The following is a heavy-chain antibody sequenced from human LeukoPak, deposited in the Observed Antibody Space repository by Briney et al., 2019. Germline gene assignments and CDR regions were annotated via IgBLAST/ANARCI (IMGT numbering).Heavy chain of an antibody. CDR1: GYTLTELS. CDR3: ATDDGTAMGNHFDY. J-gene: IGHJ4*02. CDR2: FDPEDGET. Sequence: GASVKVSCKVSGYTLTELSMHWVRQAPGKGLEWMGGFDPEDGETIYAQKFQGRVIMTEDTSTDTAYMELSSLRSEDTAEYYCATDDGTAMGNHFDYWGQGTLVTVSS. V-gene: IGHV1-24*01. D-gene: IGHD5-18*01.